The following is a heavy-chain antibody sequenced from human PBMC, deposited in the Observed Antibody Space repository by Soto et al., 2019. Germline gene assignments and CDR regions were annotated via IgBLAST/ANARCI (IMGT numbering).Heavy chain of an antibody. D-gene: IGHD3-16*01. J-gene: IGHJ5*02. V-gene: IGHV3-23*01. CDR3: AKGDYADFLWFGA. CDR2: IGGSGFST. CDR1: GFSFSSFA. Sequence: AGGSLRLSCAASGFSFSSFAMTWVRQAPGKGLEWVSAIGGSGFSTYYTGAVKGRFTISRDNSKNILFLQMNSLTAEDAAIYYCAKGDYADFLWFGAWGPGTQVTVSS.